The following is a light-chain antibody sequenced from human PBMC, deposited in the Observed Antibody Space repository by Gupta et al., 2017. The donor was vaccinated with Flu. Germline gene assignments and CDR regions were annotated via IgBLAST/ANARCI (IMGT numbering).Light chain of an antibody. CDR1: QSISSH. CDR2: DTS. Sequence: GLTQSPASLSVSPGERATVSCRASQSISSHLAWYQQKPGQAPSLLIYDTSTWATGIPARFSGSGSGTEFTLTISSLQSEDFAVYYCQQYNSWPFTFGPGTKVEIK. J-gene: IGKJ3*01. CDR3: QQYNSWPFT. V-gene: IGKV3-15*01.